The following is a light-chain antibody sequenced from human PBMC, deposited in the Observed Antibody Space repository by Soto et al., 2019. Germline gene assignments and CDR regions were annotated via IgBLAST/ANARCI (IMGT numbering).Light chain of an antibody. CDR3: SSCAASDNFVV. V-gene: IGLV2-8*01. CDR1: SSDVGGYNY. CDR2: EVY. J-gene: IGLJ2*01. Sequence: QSALTQPPSASGSRGQSVTISCTGTSSDVGGYNYVSWYQHHPGKAPKLIIYEVYKRPSGVPDRFSGSKSVNTAYLTVSGLQAEDEADYYCSSCAASDNFVVFGGGTKLTVL.